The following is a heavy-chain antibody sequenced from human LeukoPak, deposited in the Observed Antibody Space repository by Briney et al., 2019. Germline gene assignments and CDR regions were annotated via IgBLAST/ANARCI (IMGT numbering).Heavy chain of an antibody. Sequence: GGALRQSCAASGFTDSSNYMSGLGQPAGRGRAGVSGIYDAGNTYYTDSVRGRFTISRDNSKITLYLQMNSLRAEDTAVYYCARGSLVFDWGQGTLVIVSS. CDR2: IYDAGNT. D-gene: IGHD2-8*02. J-gene: IGHJ4*02. V-gene: IGHV3-66*01. CDR3: ARGSLVFD. CDR1: GFTDSSNY.